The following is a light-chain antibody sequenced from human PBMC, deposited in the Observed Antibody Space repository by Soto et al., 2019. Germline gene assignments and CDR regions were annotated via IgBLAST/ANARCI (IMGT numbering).Light chain of an antibody. V-gene: IGKV3-20*01. Sequence: EIVLTQSPGTLSLSPGERATLSCRASQSIRSSYLAWYQQKPGQAPRLLFFGASSRATDIPDRFSGSGSETDFTLTISRLEPEDFAVYYCQQYGNSPFTFGPGTKVDIK. CDR1: QSIRSSY. CDR2: GAS. J-gene: IGKJ3*01. CDR3: QQYGNSPFT.